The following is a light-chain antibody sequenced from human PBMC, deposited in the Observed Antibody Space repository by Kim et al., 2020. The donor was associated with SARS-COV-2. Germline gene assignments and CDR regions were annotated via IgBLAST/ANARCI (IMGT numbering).Light chain of an antibody. CDR1: TSNIESNA. Sequence: QSVLTQPPSASGTPGQRVTISCSGSTSNIESNAVNWYQQFPGMAPKLLIYSNDQRPSGVPDRFSGSKSGTSGSLAISGLQSEDEADYYCAAWDDNLKGVLFGGGTKLTVL. CDR3: AAWDDNLKGVL. J-gene: IGLJ2*01. CDR2: SND. V-gene: IGLV1-44*01.